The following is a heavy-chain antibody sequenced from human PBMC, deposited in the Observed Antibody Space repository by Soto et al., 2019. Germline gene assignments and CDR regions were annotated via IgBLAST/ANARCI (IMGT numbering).Heavy chain of an antibody. CDR2: IYYSGST. CDR3: ERHTYYYGSGSYPSY. Sequence: QLQLQESGPGLVKPSETLSLTCTVSGGSISSSRYYWGWIRQPPGKGLEWIGSIYYSGSTYYNPSLKSRVTISVDTSKNQFSLKLSSVTAADTAAYYCERHTYYYGSGSYPSYWGQGTLVTVSS. D-gene: IGHD3-10*01. J-gene: IGHJ4*02. CDR1: GGSISSSRYY. V-gene: IGHV4-39*01.